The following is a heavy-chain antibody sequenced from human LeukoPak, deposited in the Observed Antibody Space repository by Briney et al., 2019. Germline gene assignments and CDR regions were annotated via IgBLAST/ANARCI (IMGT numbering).Heavy chain of an antibody. CDR2: IYHSGST. D-gene: IGHD3-10*01. CDR3: ARHRLSYKGAFDM. CDR1: GYSISSGYY. J-gene: IGHJ3*02. V-gene: IGHV4-38-2*01. Sequence: SETLSLTCGVSGYSISSGYYWGWIRQPPGKGLEWIGSIYHSGSTYYNPSLKSRVTISVDTSKNQFSLKQTSVTAADTAVYYCARHRLSYKGAFDMWGQGTMVTVSS.